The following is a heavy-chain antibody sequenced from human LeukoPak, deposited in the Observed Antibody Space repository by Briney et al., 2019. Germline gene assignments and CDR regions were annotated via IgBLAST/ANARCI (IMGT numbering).Heavy chain of an antibody. D-gene: IGHD3-3*01. CDR2: INPSGGST. J-gene: IGHJ6*02. V-gene: IGHV1-46*01. Sequence: ASVKVSCEASGYTFTSYYMHWVRQAPGQGLEWMGIINPSGGSTSYAQKFQGRVTMTRDTSTSTVYMELSSLRSEDTAVYYCATNAGLRFLEWLLPPYYYYGMDVWGQGTTVTVSS. CDR1: GYTFTSYY. CDR3: ATNAGLRFLEWLLPPYYYYGMDV.